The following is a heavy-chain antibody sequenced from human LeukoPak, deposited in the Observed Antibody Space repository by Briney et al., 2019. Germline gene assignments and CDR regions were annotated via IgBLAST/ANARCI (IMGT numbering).Heavy chain of an antibody. D-gene: IGHD5-18*01. CDR2: VSYDGTNK. CDR1: GFIFSHYA. J-gene: IGHJ4*02. V-gene: IGHV3-30*04. CDR3: ARDIQNVDTPMALDY. Sequence: GGSLRLSCAASGFIFSHYAMHWVRLAPGKGLEWVAVVSYDGTNKYYADSVKGRFTISRDNSKNTLYLQMNSLRAEDTAMYYCARDIQNVDTPMALDYWGQGTLVTVSS.